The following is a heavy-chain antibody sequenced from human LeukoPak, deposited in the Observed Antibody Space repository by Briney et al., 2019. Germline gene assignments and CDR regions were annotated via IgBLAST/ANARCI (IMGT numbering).Heavy chain of an antibody. Sequence: KPSETLSLTCTVSGGSISSSSYYWGWIRQPPGKGLEWIGSIYYSGSTYYNPSLKSRVTISVDTSKNQFSLKLSSVTAADTAVYYCAGHTYYYDSSGYRHFDYWGQGTLVTVSS. V-gene: IGHV4-39*01. CDR2: IYYSGST. CDR3: AGHTYYYDSSGYRHFDY. CDR1: GGSISSSSYY. J-gene: IGHJ4*02. D-gene: IGHD3-22*01.